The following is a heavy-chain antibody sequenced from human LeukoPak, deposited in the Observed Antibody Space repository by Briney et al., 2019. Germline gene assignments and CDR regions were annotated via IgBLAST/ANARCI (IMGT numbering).Heavy chain of an antibody. CDR2: ISDDGSNK. CDR3: AKDLENYYDSSGYVDY. D-gene: IGHD3-22*01. CDR1: RFTFISYG. V-gene: IGHV3-30*18. J-gene: IGHJ4*02. Sequence: PVGALRLSCAASRFTFISYGMHWVRQAPGKGLEWVAAISDDGSNKYYADSVKGRFTISRDNSKNTVYLQMNSLRAEDAAVYYCAKDLENYYDSSGYVDYWGQGTLVTVSS.